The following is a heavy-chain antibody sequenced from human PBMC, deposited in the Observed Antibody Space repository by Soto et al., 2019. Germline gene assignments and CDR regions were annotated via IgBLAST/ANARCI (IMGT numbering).Heavy chain of an antibody. CDR1: GGSISSGGYY. V-gene: IGHV4-61*08. Sequence: SETLSLTCTVSGGSISSGGYYWSWIRQYPGKGLDWIGYIYYSGSTNYNPSLKSRVTISVDTSKNQFSLKLSSVTAADTAVYYCARDSPDFWTLQNRAFDIWGQGTMVTVSS. CDR2: IYYSGST. D-gene: IGHD3-3*01. CDR3: ARDSPDFWTLQNRAFDI. J-gene: IGHJ3*02.